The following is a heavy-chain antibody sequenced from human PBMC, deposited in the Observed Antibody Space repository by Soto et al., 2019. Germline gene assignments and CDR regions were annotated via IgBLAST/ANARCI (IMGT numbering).Heavy chain of an antibody. CDR2: ISSSGSTI. J-gene: IGHJ4*02. D-gene: IGHD5-18*01. V-gene: IGHV3-11*01. CDR1: GFTFSDYY. CDR3: ARASSMVTDY. Sequence: SGGSLRVACASSGFTFSDYYMSWIRQAPGKGLEWVSYISSSGSTIYYADSVKGRFTISRDNAKNSLYLQMNSLRAEDTAVYYCARASSMVTDYWGQGTMVTVSS.